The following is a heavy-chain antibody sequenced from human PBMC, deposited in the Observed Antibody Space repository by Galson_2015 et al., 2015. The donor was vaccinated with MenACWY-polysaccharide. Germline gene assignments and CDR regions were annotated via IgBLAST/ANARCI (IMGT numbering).Heavy chain of an antibody. Sequence: SLRLSCAASGFTFNSYAMSWVRQAPGKGLEWVSAIGGSSGSTYYADSVKGRFTISRDNSKNTLYLQMNSLRAEDTAVYYCAKDLGFSASWLDAFDIWGQGTMVTVSS. CDR1: GFTFNSYA. CDR2: IGGSSGST. CDR3: AKDLGFSASWLDAFDI. V-gene: IGHV3-23*01. D-gene: IGHD2-2*01. J-gene: IGHJ3*02.